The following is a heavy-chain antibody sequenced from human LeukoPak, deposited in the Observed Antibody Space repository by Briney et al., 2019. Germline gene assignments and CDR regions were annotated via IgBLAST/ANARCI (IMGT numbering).Heavy chain of an antibody. V-gene: IGHV4-61*02. Sequence: SQTLSLTCTVSGGSISSGNYYWNWIRQPAGQGLEWIGRVYSSGSTDYNPSLKSRVSISVDTSKNQFSLKLSSVTAADTAVYYCASASGYYYYYYIDVWGKGATVTISS. CDR1: GGSISSGNYY. D-gene: IGHD3-16*01. CDR3: ASASGYYYYYYIDV. J-gene: IGHJ6*03. CDR2: VYSSGST.